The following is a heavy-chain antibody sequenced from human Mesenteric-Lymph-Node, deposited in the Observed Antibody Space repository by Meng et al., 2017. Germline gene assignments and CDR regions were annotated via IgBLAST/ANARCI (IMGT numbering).Heavy chain of an antibody. D-gene: IGHD3-10*01. CDR2: INTDGSNT. CDR3: ADITAGF. CDR1: GFSFSNYW. J-gene: IGHJ4*02. Sequence: EVQLVGSGGGVVQPGVSLRLSCADSGFSFSNYWMHWVRQAPGKGLVWVSFINTDGSNTAYADSVKGRFTISRDNAKNTLYLQMNSLRVEDTAIYYCADITAGFWGQGTLVTVSS. V-gene: IGHV3-74*01.